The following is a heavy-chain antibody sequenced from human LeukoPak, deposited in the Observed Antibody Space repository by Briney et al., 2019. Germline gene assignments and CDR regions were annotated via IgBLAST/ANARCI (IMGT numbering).Heavy chain of an antibody. D-gene: IGHD4-23*01. Sequence: SVKVSCKASGGTFSSYAISWVRQAPGQGLEWMGGIIPIFGTANYAQKFQGRVTITADESTSTAYMELSSLRYEDTAVYYCAQSRDYGGSYDYWGQGTLVTVSS. CDR3: AQSRDYGGSYDY. V-gene: IGHV1-69*13. CDR2: IIPIFGTA. J-gene: IGHJ4*02. CDR1: GGTFSSYA.